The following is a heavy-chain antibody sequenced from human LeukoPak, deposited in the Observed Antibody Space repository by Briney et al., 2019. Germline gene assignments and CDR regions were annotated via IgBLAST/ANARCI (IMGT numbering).Heavy chain of an antibody. CDR3: TTGVLGDFWSGYYPYFDY. Sequence: GGSLRLSCAASGFSFKDYAMHWVRQAPGKGLEWVGRIKSKTDGGTTDYAAPVKGRFTISRDDSKNTLYLQMNSLKTEDTAVYYCTTGVLGDFWSGYYPYFDYWGQGTLVTVSS. CDR2: IKSKTDGGTT. J-gene: IGHJ4*02. D-gene: IGHD3-3*01. CDR1: GFSFKDYA. V-gene: IGHV3-15*01.